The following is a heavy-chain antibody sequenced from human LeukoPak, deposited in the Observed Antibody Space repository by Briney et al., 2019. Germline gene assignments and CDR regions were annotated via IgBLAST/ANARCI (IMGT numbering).Heavy chain of an antibody. V-gene: IGHV1-69*13. Sequence: ASVKVSCKASGGTFSSYAISWVRQAPGQGHEWMGGIIPIFGTANYAQKFQGRVTITADESTSTAYMELSSLRSEDTAVYYCARADIVVVPAARYYYYMDVWGKGTTVTVSS. CDR3: ARADIVVVPAARYYYYMDV. J-gene: IGHJ6*03. D-gene: IGHD2-2*01. CDR2: IIPIFGTA. CDR1: GGTFSSYA.